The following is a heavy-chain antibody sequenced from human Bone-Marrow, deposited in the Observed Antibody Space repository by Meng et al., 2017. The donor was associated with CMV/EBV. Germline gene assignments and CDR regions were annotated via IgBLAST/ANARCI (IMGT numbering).Heavy chain of an antibody. V-gene: IGHV3-11*01. D-gene: IGHD6-25*01. CDR1: GFTFSDYY. Sequence: GESLKISCAASGFTFSDYYMSWIRQAPGKGLEWVSYISSSGSTIYYADSVKGRFTISRDNAKNSLYLQMNSLRAEDTAVYYCARDGAATGFDYWGQGTLVTVSS. J-gene: IGHJ4*02. CDR3: ARDGAATGFDY. CDR2: ISSSGSTI.